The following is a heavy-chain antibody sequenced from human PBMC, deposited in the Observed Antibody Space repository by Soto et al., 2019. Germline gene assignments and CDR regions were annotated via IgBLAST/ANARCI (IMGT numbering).Heavy chain of an antibody. J-gene: IGHJ5*02. D-gene: IGHD2-2*01. Sequence: QVQLVQSGAEVKKPGASVKVSCKASGYTFTGYYMHWVRQAPGQGLEWMGWINPNSGGTNYAQKFQGRVTMTRDTSISTAYMELSRLRSDDTAVYYCARDWGDIVVVPAAIHWFDPWGQGTLVTVSS. CDR3: ARDWGDIVVVPAAIHWFDP. V-gene: IGHV1-2*02. CDR1: GYTFTGYY. CDR2: INPNSGGT.